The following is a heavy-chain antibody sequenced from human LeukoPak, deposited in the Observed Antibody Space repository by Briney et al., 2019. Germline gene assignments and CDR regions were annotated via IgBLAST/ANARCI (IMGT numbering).Heavy chain of an antibody. V-gene: IGHV3-74*01. CDR3: ARGGTIVRGVIFN. Sequence: GGSLRLSCAVSGFTFSSYWMHWDRHPQGKGLVWVSRSNSDGSSTSYADSAKGRFPISRDKAKITLYLQMNSLRAEDTAVYCCARGGTIVRGVIFNWGQGTLVTVSS. CDR2: SNSDGSST. D-gene: IGHD3-10*01. J-gene: IGHJ4*02. CDR1: GFTFSSYW.